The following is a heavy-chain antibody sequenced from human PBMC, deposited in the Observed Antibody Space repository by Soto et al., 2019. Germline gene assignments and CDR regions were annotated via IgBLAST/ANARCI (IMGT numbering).Heavy chain of an antibody. J-gene: IGHJ4*02. CDR1: GGSISSGVYY. Sequence: SETLSLTCTVSGGSISSGVYYWSWIRQHPGKGLEWIGYIYYSGSTYYNPSLKSRVTISVDTSKNQFSLKLSSVTAADTAVYYCARAPSGIAARTLFDYWGQGTLVTVSS. D-gene: IGHD6-6*01. CDR2: IYYSGST. V-gene: IGHV4-31*03. CDR3: ARAPSGIAARTLFDY.